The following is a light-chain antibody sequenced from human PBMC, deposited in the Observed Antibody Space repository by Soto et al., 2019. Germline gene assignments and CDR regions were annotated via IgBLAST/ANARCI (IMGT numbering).Light chain of an antibody. J-gene: IGLJ1*01. CDR1: SSDVGGYNY. CDR3: SSYTSSSTYV. CDR2: DVS. Sequence: QSVLTQPASVSGSPGQSITISCTGTSSDVGGYNYVSWYQQHPGKAPKLMNYDVSNRPSGVSNRFSGSKSGNTASLTISVLQDEDEADYYCSSYTSSSTYVFGTGTKLTVL. V-gene: IGLV2-14*01.